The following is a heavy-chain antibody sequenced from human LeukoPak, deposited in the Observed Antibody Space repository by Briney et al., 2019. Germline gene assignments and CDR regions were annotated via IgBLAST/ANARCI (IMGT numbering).Heavy chain of an antibody. CDR3: ARRRYYGSGSPGDFDY. D-gene: IGHD3-10*01. Sequence: SETLSLTCTVSGGSISSYYWSWIRQPPGKGLEWIGYIYYSGSTNYNPFLKSRVTISVDTSKNQFSLKLSSVTAADTAVYYCARRRYYGSGSPGDFDYWGQGTLVTVSS. V-gene: IGHV4-59*08. CDR2: IYYSGST. J-gene: IGHJ4*02. CDR1: GGSISSYY.